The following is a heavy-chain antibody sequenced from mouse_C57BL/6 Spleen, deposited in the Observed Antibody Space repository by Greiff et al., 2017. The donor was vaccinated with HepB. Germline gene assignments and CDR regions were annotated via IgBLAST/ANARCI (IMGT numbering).Heavy chain of an antibody. CDR2: IYPGSGST. V-gene: IGHV1-55*01. CDR1: GYTFTSYW. CDR3: ARSQFITTVFDY. J-gene: IGHJ2*01. D-gene: IGHD1-1*01. Sequence: QVQLQQPGAELVKPGASVKMSCKASGYTFTSYWITWVKQRPGQGLEWIGDIYPGSGSTNYNEKFKSKATLTVDTSSSTAYMQLSSLTSEDSAVYYCARSQFITTVFDYWGQGTTLTVSS.